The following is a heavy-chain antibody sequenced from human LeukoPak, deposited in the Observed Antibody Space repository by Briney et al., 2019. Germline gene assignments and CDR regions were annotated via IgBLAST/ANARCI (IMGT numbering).Heavy chain of an antibody. V-gene: IGHV3-7*01. CDR3: AKGAFRDQVQGYYYMDV. Sequence: GGSLRLSCAASGFTFSSYWMSWVRQAPGKGLEWVANIKQDGSEKYYVDSVKGRFIISRDNAKNSLYLQMNSLRAEDAAVYYCAKGAFRDQVQGYYYMDVWGKGTTVTVSS. CDR2: IKQDGSEK. CDR1: GFTFSSYW. D-gene: IGHD3-10*01. J-gene: IGHJ6*03.